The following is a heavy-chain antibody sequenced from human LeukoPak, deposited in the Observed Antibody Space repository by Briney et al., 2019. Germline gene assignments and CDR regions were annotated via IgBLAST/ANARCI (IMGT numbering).Heavy chain of an antibody. D-gene: IGHD3-3*01. V-gene: IGHV4-4*07. CDR2: IYTSGST. CDR1: GGSISTYY. J-gene: IGHJ4*02. Sequence: SETLSLTCTVSGGSISTYYWSWIRQPAGKGLEWIGRIYTSGSTNYNPSLKSRVTMSGDTSKNQFSLKLTSVTAADTAVYYCATRDYDFWSGYYGFFDYWGQGTLVTVSS. CDR3: ATRDYDFWSGYYGFFDY.